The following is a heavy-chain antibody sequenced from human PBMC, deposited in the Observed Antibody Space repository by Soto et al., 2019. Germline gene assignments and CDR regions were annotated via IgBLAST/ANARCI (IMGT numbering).Heavy chain of an antibody. CDR1: GGSISSYY. D-gene: IGHD3-10*01. CDR2: IYYSGST. CDR3: ARQYYGSGATVYYMDV. V-gene: IGHV4-59*08. Sequence: QVQLQESGPGLVKPSETLSLTCTVSGGSISSYYWSWIRQPPGKGLEWIGYIYYSGSTNYNPSLTSRVTRSVDTSKNQFSLKLSSVTAADTAVYYCARQYYGSGATVYYMDVWGKGTTVTVSS. J-gene: IGHJ6*03.